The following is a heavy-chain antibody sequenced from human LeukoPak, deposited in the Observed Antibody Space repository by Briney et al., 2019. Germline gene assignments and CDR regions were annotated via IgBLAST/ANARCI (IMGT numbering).Heavy chain of an antibody. CDR3: ASGGSCSSTSCYTGYFDY. Sequence: SETLSLTCAVYGGSFSGYYWSWIRQPPGKGLEWIGEINHSGSTNYNPSLKSRVTISVDTSKNQFSLKLSSVTAADTAVYYCASGGSCSSTSCYTGYFDYWGQGTLVTVSS. J-gene: IGHJ4*02. CDR1: GGSFSGYY. CDR2: INHSGST. D-gene: IGHD2-2*02. V-gene: IGHV4-34*01.